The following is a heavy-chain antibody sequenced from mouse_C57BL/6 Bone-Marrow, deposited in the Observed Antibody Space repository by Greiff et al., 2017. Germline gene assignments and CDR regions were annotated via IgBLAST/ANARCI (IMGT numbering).Heavy chain of an antibody. J-gene: IGHJ1*03. Sequence: EVQLQQSVAELVRPGASVKLSCTASGFNIKNSYMHWVKQRPEQGLEWIGRIDPATGNTKYAPKFQGKATITADTSSNTAYLQLSSLTAEDTAVYYGARYDYDDRKYWYLDDWGKGTTVTVSS. D-gene: IGHD2-4*01. CDR2: IDPATGNT. CDR1: GFNIKNSY. V-gene: IGHV14-3*01. CDR3: ARYDYDDRKYWYLDD.